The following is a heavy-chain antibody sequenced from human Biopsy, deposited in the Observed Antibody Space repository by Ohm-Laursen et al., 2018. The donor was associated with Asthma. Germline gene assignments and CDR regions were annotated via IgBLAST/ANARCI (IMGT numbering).Heavy chain of an antibody. Sequence: SETLSLTCSVSGGSVSTGSYYWSWIRQPPGKGLEWLGYFYYTGSDNYNPSLKSRVTISVDTSKNQFSLRLNSGTAADTAVDYCARGPNYHGSGRAPIGMDVWGQGTTVTVSS. CDR3: ARGPNYHGSGRAPIGMDV. V-gene: IGHV4-61*01. CDR2: FYYTGSD. D-gene: IGHD3-10*01. J-gene: IGHJ6*02. CDR1: GGSVSTGSYY.